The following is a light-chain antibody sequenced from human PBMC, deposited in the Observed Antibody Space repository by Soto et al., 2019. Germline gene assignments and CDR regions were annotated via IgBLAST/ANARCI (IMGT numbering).Light chain of an antibody. J-gene: IGLJ7*01. CDR2: DNN. V-gene: IGLV1-40*01. CDR1: SSNIGAGYD. Sequence: QSVLTQPPSVSGAPGQRVTISCTGSSSNIGAGYDVHWYQQLPGTAPKLLIYDNNNRPSGVPDRFSGSKSSTSASLAITGLQAEDEADYYCQSYDSRLSGSVFGGGTQLTVL. CDR3: QSYDSRLSGSV.